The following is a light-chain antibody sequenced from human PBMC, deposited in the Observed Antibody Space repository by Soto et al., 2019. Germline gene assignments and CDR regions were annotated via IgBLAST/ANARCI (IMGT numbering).Light chain of an antibody. J-gene: IGLJ1*01. CDR1: SSDVGGYNY. V-gene: IGLV2-14*01. CDR3: SSYTSSSTGV. CDR2: EVS. Sequence: QSALTQPASVSGSPGQSITISCTGTSSDVGGYNYVSWYQQHPGKAPKLMIYEVSNRPSGVSNRFSGSKSGNTASLTISGLQAEDEADYYCSSYTSSSTGVFGTGTKLTVI.